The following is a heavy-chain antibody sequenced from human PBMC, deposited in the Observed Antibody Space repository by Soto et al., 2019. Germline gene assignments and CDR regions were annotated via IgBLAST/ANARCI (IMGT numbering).Heavy chain of an antibody. CDR3: ARLGADFWSGTLEHYYSMDV. J-gene: IGHJ6*03. Sequence: ASVKVSCKASGYTFTSYGISWVRQAPGQGLEWMGWISAYNGNTSYAQKLQGRVTMTTDTSTSTAYMELRSLRSDDTAVYYCARLGADFWSGTLEHYYSMDVWCKGTTVTASS. D-gene: IGHD3-3*01. CDR2: ISAYNGNT. V-gene: IGHV1-18*04. CDR1: GYTFTSYG.